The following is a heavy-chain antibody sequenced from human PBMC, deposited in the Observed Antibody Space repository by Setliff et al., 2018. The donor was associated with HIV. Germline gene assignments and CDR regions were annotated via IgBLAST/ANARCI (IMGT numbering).Heavy chain of an antibody. V-gene: IGHV4-59*01. D-gene: IGHD3-22*01. Sequence: SETLSLTCTVSGGSISNYYWSWIRQPPGKGLEWIGYISYTGTTKYNPSLKSRVTISVDTSKHQFSVRLSSVSAADTAVYFCSRHVARFDYDTGGYYVSHFDYWGQGTQVTVSS. CDR3: SRHVARFDYDTGGYYVSHFDY. CDR2: ISYTGTT. CDR1: GGSISNYY. J-gene: IGHJ4*02.